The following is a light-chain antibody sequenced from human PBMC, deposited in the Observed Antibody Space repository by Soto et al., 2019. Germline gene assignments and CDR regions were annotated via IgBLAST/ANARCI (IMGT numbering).Light chain of an antibody. CDR1: QSVSSDY. CDR3: QQYGSSPRT. CDR2: GAS. Sequence: EIVLTQSPGTLSLSPGQRATLSCRASQSVSSDYLAWFQQKPGQAPRLLIYGASSRATGIPDRFSGSGSGKDFTLTISRLEPEDFALYYCQQYGSSPRTFGQGTKVEIK. J-gene: IGKJ1*01. V-gene: IGKV3-20*01.